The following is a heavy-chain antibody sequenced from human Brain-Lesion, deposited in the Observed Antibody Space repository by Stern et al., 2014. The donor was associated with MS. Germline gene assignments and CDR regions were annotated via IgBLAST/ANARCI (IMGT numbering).Heavy chain of an antibody. V-gene: IGHV4-61*02. CDR2: IYSSGST. CDR1: GGSISSGNYY. CDR3: ARGNYDVLTDNGGHGFDI. Sequence: QVQLQESGPGLVKPSQTLSLTCTVSGGSISSGNYYWSWIRQPAGEGLEWIGRIYSSGSTQYNPPLKGRVTISADTSTNQFSLGLSSVTAADTAVYYCARGNYDVLTDNGGHGFDIWGQGTMVTVSS. D-gene: IGHD3-9*01. J-gene: IGHJ3*02.